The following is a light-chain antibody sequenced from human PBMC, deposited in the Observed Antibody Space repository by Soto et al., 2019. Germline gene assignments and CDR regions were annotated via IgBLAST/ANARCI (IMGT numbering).Light chain of an antibody. V-gene: IGLV1-40*01. CDR2: NSI. Sequence: QSVRTQPPSVSVAQGQRVTISCTGSSSNIGAGYDVQWYQQVPGTAPKLLISNSINRPSGVPDRFSGSRSDTSASLAITGIQAADEADYYCQSYDRSLSGWVFGGGTKLTGL. CDR3: QSYDRSLSGWV. CDR1: SSNIGAGYD. J-gene: IGLJ3*02.